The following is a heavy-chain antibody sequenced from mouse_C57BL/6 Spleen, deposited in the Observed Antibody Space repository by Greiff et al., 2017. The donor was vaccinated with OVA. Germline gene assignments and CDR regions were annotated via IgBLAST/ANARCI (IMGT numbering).Heavy chain of an antibody. CDR2: LDPETGGT. D-gene: IGHD2-4*01. CDR3: TRSGGDYAPFAY. Sequence: VQLQQSGAELVRPGASVTLSCKASGYTFTDYEMHWVKQTPVHGLEWIGALDPETGGTAYNQKFKGKAILTADKSSSTAYMELRSLTSEDSAVYYCTRSGGDYAPFAYWGQGTLVTVSA. V-gene: IGHV1-15*01. J-gene: IGHJ3*01. CDR1: GYTFTDYE.